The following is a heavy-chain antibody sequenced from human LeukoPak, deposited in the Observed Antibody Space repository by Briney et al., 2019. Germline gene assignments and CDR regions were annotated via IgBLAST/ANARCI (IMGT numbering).Heavy chain of an antibody. V-gene: IGHV3-23*01. D-gene: IGHD1-1*01. CDR2: VTSSGGTT. CDR3: AKAASHWYFDY. J-gene: IGHJ4*02. CDR1: GFTFSDYA. Sequence: PGGSLRLSCATSGFTFSDYAMAWVRQAPGEGLEWVSTVTSSGGTTYYADSVKGRFTISRDNSENTLYLQMNSLGAEDTAVYYCAKAASHWYFDYWGQGTLVTVSS.